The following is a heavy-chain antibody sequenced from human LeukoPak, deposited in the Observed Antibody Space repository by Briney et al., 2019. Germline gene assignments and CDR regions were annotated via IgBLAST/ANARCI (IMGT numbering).Heavy chain of an antibody. CDR3: ARGSRPVYNLLTGKRYFDY. J-gene: IGHJ4*02. CDR2: INPSGGST. CDR1: GYAFTTYY. D-gene: IGHD3-9*01. Sequence: ASVKVSCKASGYAFTTYYVHWVRQAPGQGLEWMGIINPSGGSTTYAQKFRGRLTMTRDMSTSTVYMELSSLRSEDTAVYYCARGSRPVYNLLTGKRYFDYWGQGTLLTVSS. V-gene: IGHV1-46*01.